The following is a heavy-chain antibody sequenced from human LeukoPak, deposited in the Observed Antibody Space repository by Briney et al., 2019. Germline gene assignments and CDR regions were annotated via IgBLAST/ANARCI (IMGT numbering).Heavy chain of an antibody. D-gene: IGHD1-26*01. CDR3: ARGRWELPRLVVTYYYGMDV. Sequence: ASVKVSCKASGYTFTSYYMHWVRQAPGQGLEWMGIINPSGGSTSYAQKFQGRVTMTRDTSTSTVYMELGSLRSEDTAVYYCARGRWELPRLVVTYYYGMDVWGQGTTVTVSS. V-gene: IGHV1-46*01. CDR1: GYTFTSYY. CDR2: INPSGGST. J-gene: IGHJ6*02.